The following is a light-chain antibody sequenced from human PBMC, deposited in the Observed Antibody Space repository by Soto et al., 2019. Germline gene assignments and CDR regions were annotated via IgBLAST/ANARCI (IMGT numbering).Light chain of an antibody. J-gene: IGKJ4*01. V-gene: IGKV3-15*01. CDR2: GAS. Sequence: EIVMTQSPATLSVSPGERATLSCRASQSVSSKLAWYQQKPGQSPRLLIHGASTRATGIPARFGGRGSGTEFTLTISSLQSEDCAVYDCQQYNTWPLTFGGGTKVEI. CDR1: QSVSSK. CDR3: QQYNTWPLT.